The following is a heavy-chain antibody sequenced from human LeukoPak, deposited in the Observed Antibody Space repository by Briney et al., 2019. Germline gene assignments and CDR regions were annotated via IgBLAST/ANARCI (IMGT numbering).Heavy chain of an antibody. Sequence: PGGSLRLSCAASGFTFSSYWMSWVRQAPGKGLEWVANIEQDGSEKYYVDSVKGRFTISRDNAKNSLYLQMNSLRAEDTAVYYCAREGENDFWSGYQRHYYYYGMDVWGQGTMVTVSS. CDR2: IEQDGSEK. V-gene: IGHV3-7*01. D-gene: IGHD3-3*01. CDR1: GFTFSSYW. CDR3: AREGENDFWSGYQRHYYYYGMDV. J-gene: IGHJ6*02.